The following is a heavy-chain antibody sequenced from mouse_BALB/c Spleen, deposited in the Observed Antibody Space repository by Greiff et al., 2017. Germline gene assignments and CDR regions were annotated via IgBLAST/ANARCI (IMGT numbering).Heavy chain of an antibody. J-gene: IGHJ2*01. CDR3: ARVDYYGSKDY. CDR2: IYPGNVNT. CDR1: GYTFTSYY. D-gene: IGHD1-1*01. V-gene: IGHV1S56*01. Sequence: VQLQQSGPELVKPGASVRISCKASGYTFTSYYIHWVKQRPGQGLEWIGWIYPGNVNTKYNEKFKGKATLTADKSSSTAYMQLSSLTSEDSAVYFCARVDYYGSKDYWGQGTTLTVSS.